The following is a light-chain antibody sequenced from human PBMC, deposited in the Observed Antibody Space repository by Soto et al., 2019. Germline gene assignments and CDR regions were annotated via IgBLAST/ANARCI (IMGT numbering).Light chain of an antibody. V-gene: IGLV2-14*01. CDR1: SSDVGGYNY. CDR2: DVS. Sequence: QSVLTQPASVSGSPGQSITISCTGTSSDVGGYNYVSWFQQHPGKAPKLIIYDVSDRPSGVSNRFSGSKSGNTASLTISGLQAEDEADYFWSSYTSSSTPYVFGTGTKVTVL. CDR3: SSYTSSSTPYV. J-gene: IGLJ1*01.